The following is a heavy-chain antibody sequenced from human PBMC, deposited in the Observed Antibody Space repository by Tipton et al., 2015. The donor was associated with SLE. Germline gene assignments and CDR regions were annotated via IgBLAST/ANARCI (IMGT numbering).Heavy chain of an antibody. CDR1: GGSISSHY. D-gene: IGHD4-17*01. J-gene: IGHJ3*02. Sequence: TLSLTCTVSGGSISSHYWSWIRQPPGKGLEWIGYIYYSGSTNYNPSLKSRVTISVDTSKNQFSLKLSSVTAADTAVYYCAREMHGDYEDAFDIWGQGTMVTVSS. CDR3: AREMHGDYEDAFDI. CDR2: IYYSGST. V-gene: IGHV4-59*11.